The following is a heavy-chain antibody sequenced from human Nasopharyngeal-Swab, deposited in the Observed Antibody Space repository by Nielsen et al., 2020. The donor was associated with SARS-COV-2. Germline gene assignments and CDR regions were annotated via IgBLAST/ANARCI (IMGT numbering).Heavy chain of an antibody. D-gene: IGHD2-2*01. Sequence: WIRQPPGKGLEWIGYIYYSGSTNYNPSLKSRVTISVDTSKNQFSPKLSSVTAADTAVYYCARVLGSIVVVPAAMPVYAFDIWGQGTMVTVSS. V-gene: IGHV4-59*01. CDR3: ARVLGSIVVVPAAMPVYAFDI. J-gene: IGHJ3*02. CDR2: IYYSGST.